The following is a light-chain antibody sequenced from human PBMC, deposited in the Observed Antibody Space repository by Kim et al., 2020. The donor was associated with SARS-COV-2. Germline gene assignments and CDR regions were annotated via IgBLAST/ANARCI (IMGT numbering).Light chain of an antibody. CDR2: GAY. J-gene: IGKJ1*01. Sequence: EIVLTQSPGTLSLSPGERATLSCRASQSVSSSHLAWYQQKPGQAPRLLSYGAYSRATGIPDSFSGSGSGTDFTLTISRLEPEDFAVYYCQQYGSSPRETFGQGTKVDIK. CDR3: QQYGSSPRET. V-gene: IGKV3-20*01. CDR1: QSVSSSH.